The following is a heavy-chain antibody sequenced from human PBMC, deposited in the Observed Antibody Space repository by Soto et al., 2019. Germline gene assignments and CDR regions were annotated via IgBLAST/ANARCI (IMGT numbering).Heavy chain of an antibody. CDR2: INHSGST. J-gene: IGHJ5*02. V-gene: IGHV4-34*01. CDR3: ARGRVVVVVAATRTRNWFDP. CDR1: GGSFSGYY. Sequence: SETLSLTCAVYGGSFSGYYWSWIRQPPGKGLEWIGEINHSGSTNYNPSLKSRVAISVDTSKNQFSLKLSSVTAADTAVYYCARGRVVVVVAATRTRNWFDPWGQGTLVTVSS. D-gene: IGHD2-15*01.